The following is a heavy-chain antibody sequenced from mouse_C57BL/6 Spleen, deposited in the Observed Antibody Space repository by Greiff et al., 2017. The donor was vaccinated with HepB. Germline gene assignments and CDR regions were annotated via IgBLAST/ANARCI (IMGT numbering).Heavy chain of an antibody. D-gene: IGHD2-3*01. J-gene: IGHJ1*03. CDR3: ARVDDGYYGYFDV. CDR1: GYTFTSYT. Sequence: VQLQQSGAELARPGASVKMSCKASGYTFTSYTMHWVKQRPGQGLEWIGYINPSSGYTKYNQKFKDKATLTADKSSITAYMQLSSLTSEDSAVYYCARVDDGYYGYFDVWGTGTTVTVSS. V-gene: IGHV1-4*01. CDR2: INPSSGYT.